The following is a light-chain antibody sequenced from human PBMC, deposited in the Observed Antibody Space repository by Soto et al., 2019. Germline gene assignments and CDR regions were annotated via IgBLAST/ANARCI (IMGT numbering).Light chain of an antibody. J-gene: IGKJ1*01. Sequence: AIQVTQSPTSLSASVGDRFTITCRTSQDVRNRLGWYQQKPGKAPKLLIYGASSLQGGVSSRFSGSGFGTDFTLTISSLQPEDSATYYCLQDYTYFWMFGQGTKVDIK. CDR3: LQDYTYFWM. CDR2: GAS. V-gene: IGKV1-6*01. CDR1: QDVRNR.